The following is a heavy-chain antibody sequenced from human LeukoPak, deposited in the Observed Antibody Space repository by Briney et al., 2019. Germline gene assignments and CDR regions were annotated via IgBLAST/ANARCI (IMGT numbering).Heavy chain of an antibody. D-gene: IGHD1-26*01. V-gene: IGHV3-23*01. Sequence: PGGSLRLSCAASGFTFSNYAMSWVRQAPGKGLEWVSGTSGSGSSIYYADSVKGRFTISRDNSKNTLYMQMNSLRDEDTAAYYCAREEEAYSGSRIDYWGQGTLVTVSS. CDR1: GFTFSNYA. CDR2: TSGSGSSI. J-gene: IGHJ4*02. CDR3: AREEEAYSGSRIDY.